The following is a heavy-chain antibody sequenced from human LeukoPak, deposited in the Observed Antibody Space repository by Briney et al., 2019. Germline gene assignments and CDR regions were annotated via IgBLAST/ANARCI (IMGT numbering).Heavy chain of an antibody. CDR2: INSDGSST. J-gene: IGHJ6*04. D-gene: IGHD3-10*01. Sequence: QPGGSLRLSCAGSGFTFSNYWMHWVRQAPGKGLVWVSRINSDGSSTSYADSVKGRFTISRDNAKNTLYLQMNSLRAEDTAVYYCAREGRFLGYGVDVWGKGTTVTVSS. CDR1: GFTFSNYW. CDR3: AREGRFLGYGVDV. V-gene: IGHV3-74*01.